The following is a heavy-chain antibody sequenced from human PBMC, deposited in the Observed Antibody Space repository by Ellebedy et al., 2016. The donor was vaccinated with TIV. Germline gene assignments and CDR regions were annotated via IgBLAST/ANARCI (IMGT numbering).Heavy chain of an antibody. J-gene: IGHJ6*02. D-gene: IGHD4-17*01. V-gene: IGHV3-7*03. CDR3: ARDGAYGDFSPGQYGMDV. Sequence: GESLKISCAASRFSFSNYWMSWVRQAPGKGLEWVANIYQDGSKKYYADSVKGRFTISRDNAKNSLYLQMNSLSVEDTALYFCARDGAYGDFSPGQYGMDVWGQGTTVTVS. CDR2: IYQDGSKK. CDR1: RFSFSNYW.